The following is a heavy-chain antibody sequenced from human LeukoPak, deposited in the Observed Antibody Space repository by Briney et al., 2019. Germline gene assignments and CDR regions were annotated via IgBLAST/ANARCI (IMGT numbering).Heavy chain of an antibody. J-gene: IGHJ5*02. Sequence: SETLSLTCTVSGGSISSSSYYWGCIRQPPGKGLEWIRSFHYSGSTYYNPSLKSRVTIFVDTSKNQFSLKLSSVTAADTAVYYCARLEILRFYGGFDPWGQGTLVTVSS. CDR1: GGSISSSSYY. CDR3: ARLEILRFYGGFDP. CDR2: FHYSGST. V-gene: IGHV4-39*01. D-gene: IGHD3-3*01.